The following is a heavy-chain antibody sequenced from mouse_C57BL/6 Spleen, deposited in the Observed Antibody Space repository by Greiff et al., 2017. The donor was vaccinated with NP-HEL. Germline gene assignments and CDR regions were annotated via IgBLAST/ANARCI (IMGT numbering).Heavy chain of an antibody. J-gene: IGHJ4*01. CDR1: GYSFTGYF. D-gene: IGHD1-1*01. Sequence: EVQLQQSGPELVKPGDSVKISCKASGYSFTGYFMNWVMQSHGKSLEWIGRINPYNGDTFYNQKFKGKATLTVDKSSSTAHMELRSLTSEDSSVYYCAREYYYGSSYVYYAMDYWGQGTSVTVSS. CDR2: INPYNGDT. CDR3: AREYYYGSSYVYYAMDY. V-gene: IGHV1-20*01.